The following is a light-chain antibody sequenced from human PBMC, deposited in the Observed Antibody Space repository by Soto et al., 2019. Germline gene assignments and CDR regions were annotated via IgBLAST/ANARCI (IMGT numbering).Light chain of an antibody. CDR2: AAS. J-gene: IGKJ1*01. CDR1: QSISSY. Sequence: DIQMTQSPSSLSASVGDRVTITFRASQSISSYLNWYQQKPGKAPKILIYAASSLQSGVPSRFSGSGSETDFTLTISSLQPEDFATYSCQQSYSNTWTFGQGTKVDIK. V-gene: IGKV1-39*01. CDR3: QQSYSNTWT.